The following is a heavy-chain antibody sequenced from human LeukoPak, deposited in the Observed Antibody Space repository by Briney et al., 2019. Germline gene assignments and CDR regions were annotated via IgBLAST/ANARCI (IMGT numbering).Heavy chain of an antibody. CDR2: ISYDGSIN. CDR1: GFTFNSYA. CDR3: ARDRRYCSGGSCYFDYFFDY. J-gene: IGHJ4*02. V-gene: IGHV3-30*04. D-gene: IGHD2-15*01. Sequence: PGRSLRLSCAASGFTFNSYAVHWVRQAPGKGLEWVAVISYDGSINFYSASVKGRFTISRDNSKNTLYLQMNSLRDDDTALYFCARDRRYCSGGSCYFDYFFDYWGQGTLVTVSS.